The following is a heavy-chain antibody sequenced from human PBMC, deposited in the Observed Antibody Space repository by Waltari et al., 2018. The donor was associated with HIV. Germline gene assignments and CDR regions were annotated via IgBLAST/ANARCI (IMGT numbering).Heavy chain of an antibody. CDR1: GYNFTGTS. CDR2: FNPNSGGT. Sequence: VQLVQSGAEVKKPGASVAVSRNASGYNFTGTSIPEALPAHGQGLAWLVWFNPNSGGTNYAQKFQCRVYMTRDTSISTAYMELSRLRSDDTAVYYCARELRAGGHYYYGMDVWGQGTTVTVSS. CDR3: ARELRAGGHYYYGMDV. V-gene: IGHV1-2*02. D-gene: IGHD2-8*02. J-gene: IGHJ6*02.